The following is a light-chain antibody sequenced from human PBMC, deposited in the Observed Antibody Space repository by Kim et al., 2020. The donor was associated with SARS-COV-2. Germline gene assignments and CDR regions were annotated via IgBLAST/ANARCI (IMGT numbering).Light chain of an antibody. Sequence: QSITISCTGTSSDVGGYNYVSWYQQHPGKAPQLMIYDVSKRPSGVSNRFSGSKSGNTASLPISGLQAEDEADYYCSSYTSSSLHVVFGGGTQLTVL. J-gene: IGLJ2*01. CDR3: SSYTSSSLHVV. CDR2: DVS. V-gene: IGLV2-14*04. CDR1: SSDVGGYNY.